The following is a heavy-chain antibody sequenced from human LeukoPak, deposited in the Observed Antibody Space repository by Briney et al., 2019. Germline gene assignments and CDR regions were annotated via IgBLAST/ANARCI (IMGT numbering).Heavy chain of an antibody. CDR1: GFTFSSYA. D-gene: IGHD6-19*01. CDR3: ARDGAYSSVLDY. Sequence: GRSLRRSCAASGFTFSSYAMHWVRQAPGKGLEWVAVISYDGSNKYYADSVKGRFTISRDNSKNTLYLQMNSLRAEDTAVYYCARDGAYSSVLDYWGQGTLVTVSS. V-gene: IGHV3-30*04. CDR2: ISYDGSNK. J-gene: IGHJ4*02.